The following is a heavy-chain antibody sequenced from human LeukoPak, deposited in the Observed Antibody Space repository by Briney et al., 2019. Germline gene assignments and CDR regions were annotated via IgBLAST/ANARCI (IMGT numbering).Heavy chain of an antibody. CDR3: ARSSGTGFEY. CDR2: IYNSGSP. CDR1: GGSISSFY. J-gene: IGHJ4*02. D-gene: IGHD3-10*01. Sequence: SETLSLICTVSGGSISSFYWSWIRQPAGEGLEWIGRIYNSGSPHYNPSLRSRVTMSVDTSKNQFSLKLSSVTAADTAVYYCARSSGTGFEYWGQGTLVTVSS. V-gene: IGHV4-4*07.